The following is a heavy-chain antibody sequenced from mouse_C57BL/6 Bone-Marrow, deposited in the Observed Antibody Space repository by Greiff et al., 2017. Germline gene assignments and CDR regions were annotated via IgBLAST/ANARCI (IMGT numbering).Heavy chain of an antibody. J-gene: IGHJ3*01. CDR3: TRGYYSNCDCFDY. Sequence: EVQLVESGGDLVKPGGSLKLSCAASGFTFSSYGMSWVRQTPDKRLEWVATISSGGSYTYYADTVKGRFTISRDNARNTLYVQMSSLKSEDTAVYYCTRGYYSNCDCFDYWGQGTLVTVSA. CDR2: ISSGGSYT. D-gene: IGHD2-5*01. CDR1: GFTFSSYG. V-gene: IGHV5-6*01.